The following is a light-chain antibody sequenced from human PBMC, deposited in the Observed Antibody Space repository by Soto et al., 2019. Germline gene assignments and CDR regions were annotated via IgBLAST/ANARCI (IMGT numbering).Light chain of an antibody. CDR2: DVS. CDR3: QQYNSYSS. V-gene: IGKV1-5*01. J-gene: IGKJ1*01. CDR1: QSISSW. Sequence: DIQMTQSPSTLSASVGGRVTITCRASQSISSWLAWYQQKPGKAPKLLIYDVSSLESGVPSRFSGSGSGTEFTLTISSLQPDDFATYYCQQYNSYSSFGQGTKVDI.